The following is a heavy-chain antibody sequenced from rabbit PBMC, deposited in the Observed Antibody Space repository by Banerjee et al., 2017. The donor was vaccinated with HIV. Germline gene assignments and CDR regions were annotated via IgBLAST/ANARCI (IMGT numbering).Heavy chain of an antibody. D-gene: IGHD6-1*01. J-gene: IGHJ4*01. CDR3: ARAFGYAAYNYGSDNL. CDR2: IYTGSSGRT. Sequence: QSLEESGGDLVKPGASLTLTCTASGFDFSSNGMCWVRQAPGKGLEWIACIYTGSSGRTYYASWAKGRFTISKTSSTTVTLQMTSLTAADTATYFCARAFGYAAYNYGSDNLWGPGTLVTVS. CDR1: GFDFSSNG. V-gene: IGHV1S40*01.